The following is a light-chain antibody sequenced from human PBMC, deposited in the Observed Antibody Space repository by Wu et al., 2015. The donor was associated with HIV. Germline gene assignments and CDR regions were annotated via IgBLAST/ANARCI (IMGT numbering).Light chain of an antibody. CDR2: GAS. Sequence: EIVLTQSPGTLSLSPGERATLSCRASQIVSGSYLAWYQQKPGQTPRLLIYGASTRATGIPARFSGSGSGTAFTLTISSLQSEDFAVYYCQQYRGWSWTFGQGTKVEIK. CDR1: QIVSGSY. CDR3: QQYRGWSWT. V-gene: IGKV3-15*01. J-gene: IGKJ1*01.